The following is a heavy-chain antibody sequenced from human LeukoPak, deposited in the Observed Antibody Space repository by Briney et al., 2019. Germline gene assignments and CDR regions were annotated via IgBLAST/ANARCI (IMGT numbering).Heavy chain of an antibody. Sequence: ASVKVSCKVTGYSLSDLSMHWVRQAPGKGLEWIGGFDNGESEPAYAQKFQGRVTVTEDTSTDTAYMELRILRPDDSAVYYCTTDVGDCSDGICYSGDAFDVWGQGTMVTVSS. V-gene: IGHV1-24*01. D-gene: IGHD2-15*01. J-gene: IGHJ3*01. CDR3: TTDVGDCSDGICYSGDAFDV. CDR2: FDNGESEP. CDR1: GYSLSDLS.